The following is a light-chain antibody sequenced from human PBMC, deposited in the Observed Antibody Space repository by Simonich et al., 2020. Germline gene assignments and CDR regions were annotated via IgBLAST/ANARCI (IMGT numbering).Light chain of an antibody. J-gene: IGLJ3*02. CDR2: DVS. CDR1: SSDVGGYNY. CDR3: SSYTSSSTWV. Sequence: QSALTQPASGSGSPGQSIPISCPGTSSDVGGYNYVSWYQQHPGKAPKLMIYDVSKRPAGVSNRFSGSKSGNTASLTISGLQAEDEADYYCSSYTSSSTWVFGGGTKLTVL. V-gene: IGLV2-14*01.